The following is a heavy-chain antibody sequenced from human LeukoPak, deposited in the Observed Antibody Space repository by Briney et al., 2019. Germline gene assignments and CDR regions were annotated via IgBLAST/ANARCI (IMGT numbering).Heavy chain of an antibody. CDR2: MNPNSGIT. V-gene: IGHV1-8*01. CDR1: GYTFTSYD. J-gene: IGHJ5*02. CDR3: ARGSPDGDWFDP. D-gene: IGHD1-14*01. Sequence: ASVKVSCKASGYTFTSYDINRVRQATGQGLEWMGWMNPNSGITGYAQKFQGRVTMTRNTSISTAYMELSSLRSEDTAVYYCARGSPDGDWFDPWGQGTLVTVSS.